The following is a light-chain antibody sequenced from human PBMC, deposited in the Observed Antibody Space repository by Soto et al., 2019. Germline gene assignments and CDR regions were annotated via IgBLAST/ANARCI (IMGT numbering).Light chain of an antibody. CDR2: DAS. CDR3: QQRSNWPPYT. J-gene: IGKJ2*01. V-gene: IGKV3-11*01. CDR1: QSVSNY. Sequence: EIVLTQSPATLSLSPGERATLSCRASQSVSNYLGWYQQKPGQAPRLLIYDASNRATGIPARFSGSGSGTDFTLTISSLEPEDFAVYCCQQRSNWPPYTFGQGTKLAIK.